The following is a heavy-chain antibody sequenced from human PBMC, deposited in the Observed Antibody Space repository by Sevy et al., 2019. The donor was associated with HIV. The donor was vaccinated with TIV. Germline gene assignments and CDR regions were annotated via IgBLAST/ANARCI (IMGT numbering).Heavy chain of an antibody. CDR2: ISNISRTI. CDR1: GFTFSSYS. V-gene: IGHV3-48*02. D-gene: IGHD4-4*01. CDR3: ATLFHYSSQFDC. J-gene: IGHJ4*02. Sequence: GGSLRLSCAASGFTFSSYSMIWVRQAPGKGLEWVSYISNISRTIYYADSVRGRFTISRDNAKNSLYLQMNSLRDEDTAVYYCATLFHYSSQFDCWGQGTLVTVS.